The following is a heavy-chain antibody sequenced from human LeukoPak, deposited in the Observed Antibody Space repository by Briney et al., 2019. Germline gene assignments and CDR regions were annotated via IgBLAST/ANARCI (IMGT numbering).Heavy chain of an antibody. V-gene: IGHV4-34*01. Sequence: SETLSLTCAVYGGSFSGYYWSWIRQPPGKGLEWIGEINHSGNTNYNPSLKSRVTISVETSKNQFSLKLSSVTAADTAVYFCARVAAAGNYYFDYWGQGTLVTVSS. CDR2: INHSGNT. D-gene: IGHD6-13*01. J-gene: IGHJ4*02. CDR1: GGSFSGYY. CDR3: ARVAAAGNYYFDY.